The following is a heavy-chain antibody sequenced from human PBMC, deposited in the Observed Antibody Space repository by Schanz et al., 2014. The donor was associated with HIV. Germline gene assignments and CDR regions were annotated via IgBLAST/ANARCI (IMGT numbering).Heavy chain of an antibody. CDR1: GFTFSDYG. J-gene: IGHJ4*02. V-gene: IGHV3-23*04. CDR2: ISGSGIST. Sequence: VQLVESGGGVVQPGRSLRLSCAASGFTFSDYGMSWVRQAPGKGLEWVSTISGSGISTYYADSVKGRFTISRDNSKNTLYLQMNSLRAEDTAVYYCAKGQRGVVRGDIDCWGQGTLVTVSS. D-gene: IGHD3-10*01. CDR3: AKGQRGVVRGDIDC.